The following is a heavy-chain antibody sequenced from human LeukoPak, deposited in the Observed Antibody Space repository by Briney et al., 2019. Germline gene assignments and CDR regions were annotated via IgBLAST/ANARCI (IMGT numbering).Heavy chain of an antibody. Sequence: PSETLSLTCTVSGGSMSSYYWSWIRQPAGKGLEWIGRSSTTGNTNYNPSLKSRVTMSVDTSKNQFSLRLTSVTAADTAVYYCVRGSYYDSGRNCFDPWGQGTLVTVSS. CDR2: SSTTGNT. CDR3: VRGSYYDSGRNCFDP. D-gene: IGHD3-22*01. CDR1: GGSMSSYY. V-gene: IGHV4-4*07. J-gene: IGHJ5*02.